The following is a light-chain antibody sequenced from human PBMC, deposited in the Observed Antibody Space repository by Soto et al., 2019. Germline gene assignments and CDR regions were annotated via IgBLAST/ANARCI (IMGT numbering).Light chain of an antibody. J-gene: IGKJ1*01. V-gene: IGKV3-20*01. CDR1: QTISSNY. CDR2: GSS. CDR3: QLYERSTKT. Sequence: EIVLTQSPGTRSLSQGERATLSCRATQTISSNYLVWYRQKPGRAPKLLFRGSSTRATGIPNRFSGSGSETELTLTISGLEPEDFAVNYCQLYERSTKTFGQGTKVDIK.